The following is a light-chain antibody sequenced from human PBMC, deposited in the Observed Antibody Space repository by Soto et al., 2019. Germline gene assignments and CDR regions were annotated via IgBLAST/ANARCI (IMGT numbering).Light chain of an antibody. V-gene: IGKV1-5*03. CDR2: EAS. CDR1: QTIGSW. Sequence: DIQITPTPPSLSGSVGDRVTISLRASQTIGSWLAWYQQKPGKAPKLLIYEASTLKSGVPSRFSGSGSGTEFTLTISSLRPDDFATYYCQHYNSYSEAFGQGTKVDIK. CDR3: QHYNSYSEA. J-gene: IGKJ1*01.